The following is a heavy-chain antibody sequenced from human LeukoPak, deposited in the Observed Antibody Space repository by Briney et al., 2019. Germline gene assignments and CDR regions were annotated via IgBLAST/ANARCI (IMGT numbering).Heavy chain of an antibody. Sequence: GGSLRLSCTASGFTFGDYAMSWVRQAPGKGLEWVASVKEDGSQKNYADTVKGRFSISRDNAKKSLVLQMNSLRADDTAVYYCAREAYWGPGTLVTVSS. CDR2: VKEDGSQK. CDR3: AREAY. J-gene: IGHJ4*02. CDR1: GFTFGDYA. V-gene: IGHV3-7*01.